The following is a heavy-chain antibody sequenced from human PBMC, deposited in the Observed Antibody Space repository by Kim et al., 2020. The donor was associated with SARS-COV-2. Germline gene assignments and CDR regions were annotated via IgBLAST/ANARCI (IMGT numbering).Heavy chain of an antibody. J-gene: IGHJ6*02. D-gene: IGHD2-15*01. Sequence: SETLSLTCAVYGGSFSGYYWSWIRQPPGKGLEWIGEINHSGSTNYNPSLKSRVTISVDTSKNQFSLKLSSVTAADTAVYYCARAVYCSGGSCYQYYYYYYGMDVWGQGTTVTVSS. CDR3: ARAVYCSGGSCYQYYYYYYGMDV. CDR2: INHSGST. CDR1: GGSFSGYY. V-gene: IGHV4-34*01.